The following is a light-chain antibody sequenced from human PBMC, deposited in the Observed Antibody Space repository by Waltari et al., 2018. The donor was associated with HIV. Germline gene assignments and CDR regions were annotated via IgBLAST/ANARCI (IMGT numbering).Light chain of an antibody. J-gene: IGLJ3*02. V-gene: IGLV4-69*02. CDR3: QTWGTGIQV. CDR2: LKSDGSH. Sequence: QLVLTQSPSASASLGASVKLTCTLSSGHTNYAIAWHQQQPEKGPRYLMNLKSDGSHSKGDGFPVRFSGSSSGAERYLTISSLQSEDEADYYCQTWGTGIQVFGGGTKLTVL. CDR1: SGHTNYA.